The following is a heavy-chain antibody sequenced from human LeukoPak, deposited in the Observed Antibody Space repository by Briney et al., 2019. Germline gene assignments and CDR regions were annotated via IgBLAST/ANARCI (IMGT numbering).Heavy chain of an antibody. CDR2: ISWKSNNI. V-gene: IGHV3-9*01. J-gene: IGHJ4*02. Sequence: GRSLRLSCVPSGFTFEDHAMHWVRQGPGKGLEWLAGISWKSNNIIYAGSVRGRVTISRDNAKNALFLQMNSLGVEDTALYYSARDFSNGYFRHFDFWGRGTQVTVSS. D-gene: IGHD3-22*01. CDR1: GFTFEDHA. CDR3: ARDFSNGYFRHFDF.